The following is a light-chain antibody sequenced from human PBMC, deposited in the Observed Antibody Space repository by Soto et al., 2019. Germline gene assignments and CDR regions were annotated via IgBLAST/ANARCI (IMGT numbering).Light chain of an antibody. Sequence: EIVLTQSPGTLSLSPGERATLSCRASPSISSSLAWYQQKPGQTPRLLIYDASNRATGIPARFSGSGSGTDFTLTINSLEPEDFAVYYCQLRSDWLYTFGQGTKVDSK. CDR2: DAS. J-gene: IGKJ2*01. V-gene: IGKV3-11*01. CDR3: QLRSDWLYT. CDR1: PSISSS.